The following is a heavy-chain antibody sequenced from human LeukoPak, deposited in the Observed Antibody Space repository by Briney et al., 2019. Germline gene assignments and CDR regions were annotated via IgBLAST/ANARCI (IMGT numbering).Heavy chain of an antibody. D-gene: IGHD1-14*01. CDR1: GGSISNYY. CDR3: ARVSPRPRFDY. V-gene: IGHV4-59*01. J-gene: IGHJ4*02. CDR2: IYYTGST. Sequence: SETLSLTCTVSGGSISNYYWSWIRQPPGKGLEWIGYIYYTGSTNYNPSLKSRVTISVDTSKNQFSLRLSSVTAADTAVYYCARVSPRPRFDYWGQGTLDTVSS.